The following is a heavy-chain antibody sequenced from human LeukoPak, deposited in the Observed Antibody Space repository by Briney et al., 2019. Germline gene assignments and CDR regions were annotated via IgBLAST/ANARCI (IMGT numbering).Heavy chain of an antibody. CDR1: AFTFSSYA. J-gene: IGHJ4*02. CDR3: ARDSPYGDYVPYFDY. CDR2: ISYDGSNK. D-gene: IGHD4-17*01. Sequence: GRSLRLSCAASAFTFSSYAMHWVRQAPGKGLEWVAVISYDGSNKYYADSVKGRFTISRDNSKNTLYLQMNSLRAEDTAVYYCARDSPYGDYVPYFDYWGQGTLVTVSS. V-gene: IGHV3-30-3*01.